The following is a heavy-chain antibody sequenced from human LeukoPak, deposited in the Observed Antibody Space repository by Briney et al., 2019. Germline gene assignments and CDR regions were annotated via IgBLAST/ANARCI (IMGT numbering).Heavy chain of an antibody. Sequence: PSETLSLTCTVSGGSISSSGYYWGRIRPPPGQGLEWVGSIYYSRSTYYNPSLKSRVTISVDTSKNQFSLKLSSVTAADTAVYYCARETVTGHYGMDVWGQGTTVTVSS. CDR2: IYYSRST. CDR1: GGSISSSGYY. J-gene: IGHJ6*02. V-gene: IGHV4-39*02. CDR3: ARETVTGHYGMDV. D-gene: IGHD3-10*01.